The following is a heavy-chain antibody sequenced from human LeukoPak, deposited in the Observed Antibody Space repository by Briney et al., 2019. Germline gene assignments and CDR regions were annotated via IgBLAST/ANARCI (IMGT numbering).Heavy chain of an antibody. CDR1: GYTFTSHG. J-gene: IGHJ5*02. CDR2: ISAYNGDT. D-gene: IGHD6-19*01. CDR3: ARDPSNTSGWKTWFDP. V-gene: IGHV1-18*01. Sequence: ASVTVSCKASGYTFTSHGISWVRQAPGQGLEWMGWISAYNGDTKYAQNLQGRVTLTTNTLTTTAYLELRSLTSDDTAVYYCARDPSNTSGWKTWFDPWGQGTLVTVSS.